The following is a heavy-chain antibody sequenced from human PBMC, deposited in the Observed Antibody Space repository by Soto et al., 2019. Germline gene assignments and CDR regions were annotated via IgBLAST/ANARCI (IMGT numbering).Heavy chain of an antibody. CDR1: GYSFTSYW. Sequence: GESLKISCKGSGYSFTSYWISWVRQMPGKGLEWMGRIDPSDSYTNYSPSFQGHVTISADKSISTAYLQWSSLKASDTAMYYCARHPPPYYYDSSGLDYYFDYWGHRTLVTVS. CDR3: ARHPPPYYYDSSGLDYYFDY. CDR2: IDPSDSYT. D-gene: IGHD3-22*01. J-gene: IGHJ4*01. V-gene: IGHV5-10-1*01.